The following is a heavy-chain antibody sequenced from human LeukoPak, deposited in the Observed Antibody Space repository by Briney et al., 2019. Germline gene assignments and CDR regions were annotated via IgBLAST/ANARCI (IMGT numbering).Heavy chain of an antibody. V-gene: IGHV4-39*07. D-gene: IGHD3-22*01. CDR2: IYYSGST. CDR3: ARVARYYDSSNPLQTTLIDY. CDR1: GGSISSSSYY. J-gene: IGHJ4*02. Sequence: SETLSLTCTVSGGSISSSSYYWGWTRQPPGKGLEWIGSIYYSGSTYYNPSLKSRVTISVDTSKNQFSLKLSSVTAADTAVYYCARVARYYDSSNPLQTTLIDYWGQGTLVTVSS.